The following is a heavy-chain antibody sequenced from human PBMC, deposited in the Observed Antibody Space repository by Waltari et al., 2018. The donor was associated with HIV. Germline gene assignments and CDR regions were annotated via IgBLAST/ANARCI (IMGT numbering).Heavy chain of an antibody. D-gene: IGHD6-13*01. CDR1: GFNFKGSA. J-gene: IGHJ4*02. Sequence: EVQLVESGGALVQPGGSLKLSCAASGFNFKGSAIHWVRQASGKGLEGVGRIRSKLDSFATAYGASMKGRFTISRDDSKNTAYLQMNSLKTEDTALYYCTRWTAAAGTAFDYWGLGTLVTVSS. V-gene: IGHV3-73*01. CDR3: TRWTAAAGTAFDY. CDR2: IRSKLDSFAT.